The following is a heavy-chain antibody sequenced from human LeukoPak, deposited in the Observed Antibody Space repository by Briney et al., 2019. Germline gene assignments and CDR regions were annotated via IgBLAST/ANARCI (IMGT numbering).Heavy chain of an antibody. CDR1: GFSFNNYA. CDR3: VKDRVDGSGSQLDY. CDR2: ISGSGAIT. J-gene: IGHJ4*02. V-gene: IGHV3-23*01. D-gene: IGHD3-10*01. Sequence: PGGSLRLSCVDSGFSFNNYAMTWVRQAPGKGLEWVSVISGSGAITYYADSVKGRFTISRDNSKNTLYLQMNRLRAEDTAMYYCVKDRVDGSGSQLDYWGQGTLVTVSS.